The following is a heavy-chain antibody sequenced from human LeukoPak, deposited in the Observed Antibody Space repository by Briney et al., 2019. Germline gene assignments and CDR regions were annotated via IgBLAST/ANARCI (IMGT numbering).Heavy chain of an antibody. V-gene: IGHV3-23*01. D-gene: IGHD6-13*01. Sequence: GGSLRLSCAASGFTFTNYAMSWVRQAPGKGLEWVSVISGSGGSTYYADSVKGRFTISRDNSKNTLYLQMNSLRAEDTAVYYCAKRSSSSSSAIFDCWGQGTLVTVPS. CDR3: AKRSSSSSSAIFDC. CDR1: GFTFTNYA. J-gene: IGHJ4*02. CDR2: ISGSGGST.